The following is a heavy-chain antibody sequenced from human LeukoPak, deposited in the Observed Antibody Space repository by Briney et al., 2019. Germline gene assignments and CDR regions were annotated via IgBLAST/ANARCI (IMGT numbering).Heavy chain of an antibody. J-gene: IGHJ4*02. Sequence: SQTLSLTCTVSGGSISSGGYYWSWIRQHPGKGLEWIGYIYYSGSTYYNPSLKSRVTISVDTSKNQFSLKLSSVTAADTAVYYCARGPYYDSSGWLVFDYWGQGTLVTVSS. CDR2: IYYSGST. D-gene: IGHD3-22*01. V-gene: IGHV4-31*03. CDR3: ARGPYYDSSGWLVFDY. CDR1: GGSISSGGYY.